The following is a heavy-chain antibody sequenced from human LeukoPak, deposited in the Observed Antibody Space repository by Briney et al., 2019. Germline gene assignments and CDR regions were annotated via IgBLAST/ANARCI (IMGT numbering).Heavy chain of an antibody. CDR2: INPNSGGT. V-gene: IGHV1-2*02. CDR1: GYSFTGYY. CDR3: ARAGYTGFDLGY. Sequence: ASVTVSCKASGYSFTGYYMHWVRQAPGQGLEWMGWINPNSGGTNYEQKFQGRVTMTRDTSISTAYMELSRLTSADTAVYYCARAGYTGFDLGYWGQGTLVTVSS. J-gene: IGHJ4*02. D-gene: IGHD5-12*01.